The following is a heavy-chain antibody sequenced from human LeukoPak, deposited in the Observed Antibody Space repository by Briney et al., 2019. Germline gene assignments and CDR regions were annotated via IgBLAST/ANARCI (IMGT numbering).Heavy chain of an antibody. CDR3: ARTLIEYSVSSCYFDY. J-gene: IGHJ4*02. CDR2: ISYDGSNK. CDR1: GFTYTKHA. Sequence: PGRSLRLSCAASGFTYTKHAMHWVRQAPGKGLEWVAVISYDGSNKKYADSVKGRFTISRDNSKNTLYLQMKSLRAEDTAVYYCARTLIEYSVSSCYFDYWGQGTLVTVSS. V-gene: IGHV3-30*04. D-gene: IGHD6-6*01.